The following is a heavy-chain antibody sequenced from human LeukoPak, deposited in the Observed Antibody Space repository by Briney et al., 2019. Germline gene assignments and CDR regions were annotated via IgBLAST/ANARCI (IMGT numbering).Heavy chain of an antibody. Sequence: SETLSLTCTVSGGSISSYYWSWIRQPPGKGLEWIGYIYYSGSTNYNPSLKSRVTISVDTSKNQFSLKLSSVTAADTAVYYCAILSSTSCYRGGCDAFDIWGQGTMVTVSS. V-gene: IGHV4-59*01. CDR1: GGSISSYY. D-gene: IGHD2-2*01. CDR3: AILSSTSCYRGGCDAFDI. J-gene: IGHJ3*02. CDR2: IYYSGST.